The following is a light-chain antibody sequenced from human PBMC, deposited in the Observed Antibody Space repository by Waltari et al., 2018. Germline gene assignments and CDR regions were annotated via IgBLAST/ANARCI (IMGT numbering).Light chain of an antibody. J-gene: IGKJ1*01. CDR2: VAS. Sequence: EIVLTQSPGTLSLSPGERGTLSCRASQRVSRFLAWYQQKPGQAPRLLIYVASTRATGIPDRFSGSGSGTDFSLTISRLEPEDFAVYYCQKYDRLPATFGQGTKVEIK. CDR3: QKYDRLPAT. V-gene: IGKV3-20*01. CDR1: QRVSRF.